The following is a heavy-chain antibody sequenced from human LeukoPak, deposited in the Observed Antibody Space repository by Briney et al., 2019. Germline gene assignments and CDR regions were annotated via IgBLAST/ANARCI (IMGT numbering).Heavy chain of an antibody. CDR1: GFTFSNSW. CDR3: ARDRYGDYKNFDY. CDR2: IKQDGSEK. Sequence: GGSLRLSCAASGFTFSNSWMSWVRQAPGKGLEWVANIKQDGSEKYYVDFVKGRFTISRDNAKNSLYLQMNSLRAEDTAVYYCARDRYGDYKNFDYWGQGTLVTVSS. V-gene: IGHV3-7*01. J-gene: IGHJ4*02. D-gene: IGHD4-17*01.